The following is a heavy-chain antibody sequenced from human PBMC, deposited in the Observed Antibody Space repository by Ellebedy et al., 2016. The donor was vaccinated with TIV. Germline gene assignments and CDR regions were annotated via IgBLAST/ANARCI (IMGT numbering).Heavy chain of an antibody. Sequence: ASVKVSXKASGYTFTYDDINWVRQASGQGLEWMGWMNPKTGNTGYAQKFQGRVTLTTDTSTDTAYMELRSLRSDDTAVYYCGRDACGAFGVCVGGTWGGMDVWGQGTTVTVSS. CDR1: GYTFTYDD. CDR2: MNPKTGNT. D-gene: IGHD2-15*01. V-gene: IGHV1-8*01. CDR3: GRDACGAFGVCVGGTWGGMDV. J-gene: IGHJ6*02.